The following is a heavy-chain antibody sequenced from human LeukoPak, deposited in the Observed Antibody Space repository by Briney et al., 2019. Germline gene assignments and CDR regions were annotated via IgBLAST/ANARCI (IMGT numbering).Heavy chain of an antibody. CDR1: GFTFSSYA. J-gene: IGHJ5*02. D-gene: IGHD3-10*01. Sequence: GRSLRLSCAASGFTFSSYAMHWVRQAPAKGLEWVAVISYDGSNKYYADSVKGRFTISRDNSKNTLYLQMNSLRAEDTAVYYCARDRGSFDPWGQGTLVTVSS. V-gene: IGHV3-30*04. CDR3: ARDRGSFDP. CDR2: ISYDGSNK.